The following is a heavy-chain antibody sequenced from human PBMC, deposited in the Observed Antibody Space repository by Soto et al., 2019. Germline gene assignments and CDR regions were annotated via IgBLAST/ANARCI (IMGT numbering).Heavy chain of an antibody. J-gene: IGHJ2*01. CDR1: GFTFSSYG. V-gene: IGHV3-30*18. CDR2: ISYDGSNK. Sequence: QVQLVESGGGVVQPGRSLRLSCAASGFTFSSYGMHWVRQAPGKGLEWVAVISYDGSNKYYADSVKGRFTISRANSKNTLYLQMNSLRAEDTAVYYCAKEPYDILTGATHWYFDRWGRGTLVTVSS. D-gene: IGHD3-9*01. CDR3: AKEPYDILTGATHWYFDR.